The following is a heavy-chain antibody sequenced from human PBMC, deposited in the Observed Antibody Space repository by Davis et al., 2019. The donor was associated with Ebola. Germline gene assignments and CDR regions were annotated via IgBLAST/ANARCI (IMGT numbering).Heavy chain of an antibody. Sequence: PSETLSLTCAVSGDSISSSSYYWGWIRQPPGKGLEWIGSIYYSASTYNNPSLRGRVAISVDTSRNQFSLKLSSVTAADTAVYYCARHLLMSYYYETSGQDYWGQGTLVTVSS. CDR2: IYYSAST. CDR3: ARHLLMSYYYETSGQDY. V-gene: IGHV4-39*01. CDR1: GDSISSSSYY. D-gene: IGHD3-22*01. J-gene: IGHJ4*02.